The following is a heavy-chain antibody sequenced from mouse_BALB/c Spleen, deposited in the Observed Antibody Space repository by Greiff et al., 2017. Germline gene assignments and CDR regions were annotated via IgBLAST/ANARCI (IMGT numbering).Heavy chain of an antibody. CDR3: TGLVKLIYYDMYYAMDY. J-gene: IGHJ4*01. D-gene: IGHD2-4*01. Sequence: EVMLVESGGGLVQPGGSMKLSCVASGFTFSNYWMNWVRQSPEKGLEWVAEIRLKSNNYATHYAESVKGRFTISRDDSKSSVYLQMNNLRAEDTGIYYCTGLVKLIYYDMYYAMDYWGQGTSVTVSS. CDR1: GFTFSNYW. CDR2: IRLKSNNYAT. V-gene: IGHV6-6*02.